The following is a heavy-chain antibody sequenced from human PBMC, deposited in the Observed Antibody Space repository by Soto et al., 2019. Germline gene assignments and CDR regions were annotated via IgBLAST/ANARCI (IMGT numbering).Heavy chain of an antibody. Sequence: HVQLQESGPGLVKPSQTLSLTCSISGASISSDDYYWSWFRQPPGKGLEWIGYISYSGSTYYNPSLKSRMTISVDTSKTQFSLILSSVTAADTDVFYCAREVNNYYGMDVWGQGTTVTVSS. CDR3: AREVNNYYGMDV. CDR2: ISYSGST. V-gene: IGHV4-30-4*01. J-gene: IGHJ6*02. CDR1: GASISSDDYY.